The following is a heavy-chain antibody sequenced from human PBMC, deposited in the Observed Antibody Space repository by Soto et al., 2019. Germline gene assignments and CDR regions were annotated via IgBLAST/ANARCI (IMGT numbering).Heavy chain of an antibody. CDR3: ARGSKYSSGRRHHSYYYHGMDV. D-gene: IGHD6-19*01. CDR1: GDSVSSNSAA. CDR2: TYYRSKWYN. Sequence: SHTLSLTCAISGDSVSSNSAAWNWIRQSPSRGLEWLGRTYYRSKWYNDYAVSVKSRITINPDTSKNQFSLQLNSVTPEDTAVYYCARGSKYSSGRRHHSYYYHGMDVWGQGTTVTVS. V-gene: IGHV6-1*01. J-gene: IGHJ6*02.